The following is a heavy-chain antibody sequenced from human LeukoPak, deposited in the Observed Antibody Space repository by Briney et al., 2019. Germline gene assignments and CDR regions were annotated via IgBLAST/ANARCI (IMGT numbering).Heavy chain of an antibody. D-gene: IGHD3-10*01. CDR2: INSDGSST. J-gene: IGHJ3*02. Sequence: RSGGSLRLSCAASGFTFSSYWMHWVRQAPGKGLVWVSRINSDGSSTSYADSVKDRFTISRDNAKNTLYLQMNSLRAEDTAVYYCARGSRAQGNAFDIWGQGTMVTVSS. V-gene: IGHV3-74*01. CDR1: GFTFSSYW. CDR3: ARGSRAQGNAFDI.